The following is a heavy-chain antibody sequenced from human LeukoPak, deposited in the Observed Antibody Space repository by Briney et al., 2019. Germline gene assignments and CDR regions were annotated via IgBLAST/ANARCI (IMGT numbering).Heavy chain of an antibody. CDR2: VNTDGTSI. CDR3: ARPSGGNYYKTGFDS. J-gene: IGHJ5*01. Sequence: GGSLRLSCAASGFIFSSYWMSWVRQAPGKGPVWVSRVNTDGTSITYADFVEGRFTISRDNTKKTLYLQMTSLRADDTAIYYCARPSGGNYYKTGFDSWGQGTLVTVSS. D-gene: IGHD5-12*01. V-gene: IGHV3-74*01. CDR1: GFIFSSYW.